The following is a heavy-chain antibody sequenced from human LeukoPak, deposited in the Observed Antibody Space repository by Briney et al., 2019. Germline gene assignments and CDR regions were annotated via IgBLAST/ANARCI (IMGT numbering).Heavy chain of an antibody. V-gene: IGHV4-39*01. Sequence: SETLSLTCTVSGGSISSSSYYWGWIRQPPGKGLVWIGSIYYSGSTYYNPSLKSRVTISVDTSKNQFSLKLSSVTAADTAVYYCARLSKYCSGGSCFQSPWFDPWGQGTLVTVSS. D-gene: IGHD2-15*01. J-gene: IGHJ5*02. CDR3: ARLSKYCSGGSCFQSPWFDP. CDR2: IYYSGST. CDR1: GGSISSSSYY.